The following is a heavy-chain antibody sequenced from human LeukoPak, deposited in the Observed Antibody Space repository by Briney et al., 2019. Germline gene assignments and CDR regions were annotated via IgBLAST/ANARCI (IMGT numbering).Heavy chain of an antibody. Sequence: GGSLRLSCAASGFTFSRYWMHWVRQAPGKGLVWVSRITSDGSSTTYADSVKGRFTISRDNAKNTLYLQMNSLRAEDTALYYCARDQDRFDPWGQGTLVTVPS. CDR3: ARDQDRFDP. CDR1: GFTFSRYW. CDR2: ITSDGSST. J-gene: IGHJ5*02. V-gene: IGHV3-74*01.